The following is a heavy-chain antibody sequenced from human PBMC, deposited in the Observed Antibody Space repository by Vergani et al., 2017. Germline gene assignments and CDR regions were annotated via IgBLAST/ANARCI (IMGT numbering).Heavy chain of an antibody. Sequence: EVQLVESGGGLVQPGGSLRLSCAASGFTFSSYAMSWVRQAPGKGLEWVSAISGSGGSTYYADSVKGRFTISRDNSKNTLYLQMNSLRAEDTAVYYCAKYLRGGPSRSGIAARGYYYYGMDVWGQGTTVTVSS. D-gene: IGHD6-6*01. CDR2: ISGSGGST. CDR1: GFTFSSYA. J-gene: IGHJ6*02. V-gene: IGHV3-23*04. CDR3: AKYLRGGPSRSGIAARGYYYYGMDV.